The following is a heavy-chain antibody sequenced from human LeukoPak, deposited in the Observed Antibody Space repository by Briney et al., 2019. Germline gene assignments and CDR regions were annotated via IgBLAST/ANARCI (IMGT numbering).Heavy chain of an antibody. D-gene: IGHD3-10*01. CDR2: ISAYNGNT. CDR3: ARPTPEDYGSGSYFRPDAFDI. J-gene: IGHJ3*02. V-gene: IGHV1-18*01. CDR1: GYTFTSYG. Sequence: ASVKVSCKASGYTFTSYGISWVRQAPGQGLEWMGWISAYNGNTNYAQKLQGRVTMTTDTSTSTAYMELRSLRSDDTAVYYCARPTPEDYGSGSYFRPDAFDIWGQGTMVTVSS.